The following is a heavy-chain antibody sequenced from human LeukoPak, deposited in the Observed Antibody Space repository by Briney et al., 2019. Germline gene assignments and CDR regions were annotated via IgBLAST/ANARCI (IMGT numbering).Heavy chain of an antibody. Sequence: PGTSLRLSCVASGFTFTNYAMSWVRQAPGKGLEWVSAITGSDGSSYYADSVKGRSTISRDNSKNTLYLQVNSLRAEDTAVYYCAKWGDYDILTGYYVPDYWGQGTLVTVSS. CDR3: AKWGDYDILTGYYVPDY. CDR1: GFTFTNYA. J-gene: IGHJ4*02. D-gene: IGHD3-9*01. V-gene: IGHV3-23*01. CDR2: ITGSDGSS.